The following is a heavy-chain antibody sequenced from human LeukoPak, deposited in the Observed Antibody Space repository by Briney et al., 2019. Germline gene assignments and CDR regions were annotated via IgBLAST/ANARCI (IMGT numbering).Heavy chain of an antibody. CDR2: IYSGGST. J-gene: IGHJ4*02. CDR3: ASPIDGSGYTGFDY. CDR1: GFTVSSNY. V-gene: IGHV3-53*01. Sequence: PGGSLRLSCAASGFTVSSNYMSWVRQAPGKGLEWVSVIYSGGSTYYADSVKGRFTISRDNSKNMLYLQMNSLRAEDTAVYYCASPIDGSGYTGFDYWGQGTLVTVSS. D-gene: IGHD3-22*01.